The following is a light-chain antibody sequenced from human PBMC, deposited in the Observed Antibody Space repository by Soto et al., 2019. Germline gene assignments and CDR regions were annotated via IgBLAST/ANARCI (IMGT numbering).Light chain of an antibody. Sequence: EIVLTQSPATLSLSPGERATLSCRASQSVRSYLAWYQQKPGQAPRLLIYGVSTRATGVPARFSGSGSGTEFTLTISSLQSEDSAVYYCQQYKNWLALTFGGGTKVDIK. CDR3: QQYKNWLALT. CDR1: QSVRSY. V-gene: IGKV3-15*01. CDR2: GVS. J-gene: IGKJ4*01.